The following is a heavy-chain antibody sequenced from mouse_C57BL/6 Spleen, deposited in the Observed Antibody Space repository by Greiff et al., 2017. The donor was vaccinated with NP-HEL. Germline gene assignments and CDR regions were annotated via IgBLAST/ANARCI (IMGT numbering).Heavy chain of an antibody. J-gene: IGHJ3*01. V-gene: IGHV1-61*01. CDR1: GYTFTSYW. CDR3: ARLPAQATAWFAY. D-gene: IGHD3-2*02. CDR2: IYPSDSET. Sequence: QVQLKQPGAELVRPGSSVKLSCKASGYTFTSYWMDWVKQRPGQGLEWIGNIYPSDSETHYNQKFKDKATLTVDKSSSTAYMQLSSLTSEDSAVYYCARLPAQATAWFAYWGQGTLVTVSA.